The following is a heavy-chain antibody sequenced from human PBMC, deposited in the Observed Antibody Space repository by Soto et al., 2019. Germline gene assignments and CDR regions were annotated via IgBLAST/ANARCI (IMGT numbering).Heavy chain of an antibody. D-gene: IGHD3-9*01. CDR3: ARALRYFDWLLDIDY. Sequence: ASVKVSCKASGYTFTSYAMHWVRQAPGQRLEWMGWINAGNGNTKYSQKFQGRVTITRDTSASTAYMELSSLRSEDTAVYYCARALRYFDWLLDIDYWGQGTLVTVSS. V-gene: IGHV1-3*01. CDR1: GYTFTSYA. CDR2: INAGNGNT. J-gene: IGHJ4*02.